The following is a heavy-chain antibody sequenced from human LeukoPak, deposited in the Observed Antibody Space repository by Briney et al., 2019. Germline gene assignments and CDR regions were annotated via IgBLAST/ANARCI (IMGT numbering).Heavy chain of an antibody. CDR1: GFTFSSYS. CDR2: ISSSSTTI. J-gene: IGHJ4*02. CDR3: ARTIYYYGSGSYFGYFDS. D-gene: IGHD3-10*01. V-gene: IGHV3-48*01. Sequence: GGSLRLSCAASGFTFSSYSMNWVRQAPGKGLEWVSFISSSSTTIYYIDSVKGRFTISRDNAKNSLYLQMNSLRAEDTAVYYCARTIYYYGSGSYFGYFDSWGQGTLVTVSS.